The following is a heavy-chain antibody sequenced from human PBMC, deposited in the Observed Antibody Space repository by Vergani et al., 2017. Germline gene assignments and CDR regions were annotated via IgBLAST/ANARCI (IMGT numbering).Heavy chain of an antibody. CDR3: ARQGDIVGATDPADPFDY. J-gene: IGHJ4*02. CDR1: GYSFTSYW. D-gene: IGHD1-26*01. V-gene: IGHV5-51*01. CDR2: IYPGDSDT. Sequence: EVQLVQSGAEVKKPGESLKISCKGSGYSFTSYWIGWVRQMPGKGLEWMGIIYPGDSDTRYSPSFQGQVTISADKSISTAYLQWSSLKASDTAMYDCARQGDIVGATDPADPFDYWGQGTLVTVSS.